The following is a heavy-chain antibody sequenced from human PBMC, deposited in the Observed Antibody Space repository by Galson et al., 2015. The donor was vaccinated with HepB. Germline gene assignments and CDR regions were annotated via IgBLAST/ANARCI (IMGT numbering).Heavy chain of an antibody. CDR3: ARSYQLQSHYYYYLDA. Sequence: SLRLSCAASGFTFSTYGIGWVRQAPGKGLEWVAIIWSDGSKKYYVDSVKGRFTISRDSSKNTVYLQMNGLRAEDTALYYCARSYQLQSHYYYYLDAWGKGTTVTVSS. J-gene: IGHJ6*03. V-gene: IGHV3-33*01. CDR2: IWSDGSKK. D-gene: IGHD2-2*01. CDR1: GFTFSTYG.